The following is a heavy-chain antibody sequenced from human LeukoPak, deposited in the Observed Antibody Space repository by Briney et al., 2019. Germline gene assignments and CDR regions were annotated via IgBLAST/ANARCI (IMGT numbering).Heavy chain of an antibody. CDR3: ARGGDYGGNDSLDY. Sequence: ASVKVSCKVSGYTLTELSMHWVRQAPGKGLEWMGGFDPEDGETIYAQKFQGRVTMTTDTSTSTAYMELRSLRSDDTAVYYCARGGDYGGNDSLDYWGQGTLVTVSS. V-gene: IGHV1-24*01. D-gene: IGHD4-23*01. CDR1: GYTLTELS. J-gene: IGHJ4*02. CDR2: FDPEDGET.